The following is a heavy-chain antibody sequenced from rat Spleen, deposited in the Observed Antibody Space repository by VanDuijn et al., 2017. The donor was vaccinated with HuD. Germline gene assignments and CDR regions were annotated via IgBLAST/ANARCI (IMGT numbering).Heavy chain of an antibody. CDR3: VRRHYGYTDYFDY. CDR2: ISYDGSDT. V-gene: IGHV5-29*01. D-gene: IGHD1-9*01. CDR1: GFTFSNYH. Sequence: EVQLVESGGGLVQPGRSLKLSCAASGFTFSNYHMAWVRQAPTKGLEWVATISYDGSDTYYRDSVKGRFTVSRENTERTLYLLVDSLRSEDTATYYCVRRHYGYTDYFDYWGQGVMVTVSS. J-gene: IGHJ2*01.